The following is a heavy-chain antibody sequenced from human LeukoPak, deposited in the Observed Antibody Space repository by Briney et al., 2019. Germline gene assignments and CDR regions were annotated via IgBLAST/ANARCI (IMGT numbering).Heavy chain of an antibody. V-gene: IGHV3-30*02. Sequence: GGSLRLSCAASGFTFSSYGMHWVRQAPGKGLEWVAFIRYDGSNKYYADSVKGRFTISRDNSKNTLYLQMNSLRAEDTAVYYCAKDGFETASYYYYYMDVWGKGTTVTVSS. CDR1: GFTFSSYG. CDR3: AKDGFETASYYYYYMDV. CDR2: IRYDGSNK. J-gene: IGHJ6*03. D-gene: IGHD3-10*01.